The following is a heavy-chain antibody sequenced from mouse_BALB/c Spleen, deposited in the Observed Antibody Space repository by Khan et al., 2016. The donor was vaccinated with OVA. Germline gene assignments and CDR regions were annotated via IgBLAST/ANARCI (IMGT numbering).Heavy chain of an antibody. CDR2: ISGDSSTI. V-gene: IGHV5-17*02. J-gene: IGHJ2*01. CDR1: GFTFSNFG. D-gene: IGHD1-1*01. CDR3: ARSFFYGDYFDQ. Sequence: LVESGGGLVQPGGSRKLSCVASGFTFSNFGMHWVRQAPEKGLEWVAYISGDSSTIYYTDTVKGRFTISRDNPKNTLFLQLTSLGSDDMAMYYCARSFFYGDYFDQWGQGTTLTVSS.